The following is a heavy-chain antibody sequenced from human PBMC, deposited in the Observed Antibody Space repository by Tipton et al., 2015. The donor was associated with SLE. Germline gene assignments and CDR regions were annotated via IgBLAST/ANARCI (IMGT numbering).Heavy chain of an antibody. Sequence: TLSLTCAVSAYSISSGYYWGWIRQPPGQGLEWIANIYHTGSTYYNPSLKSRVSISLDTTNNQFSLKLSSVTAADTAVYYCARGLAMVRGDSMDYWGQGTLVTVSS. V-gene: IGHV4-38-2*01. CDR1: AYSISSGYY. D-gene: IGHD3-10*01. CDR3: ARGLAMVRGDSMDY. J-gene: IGHJ4*02. CDR2: IYHTGST.